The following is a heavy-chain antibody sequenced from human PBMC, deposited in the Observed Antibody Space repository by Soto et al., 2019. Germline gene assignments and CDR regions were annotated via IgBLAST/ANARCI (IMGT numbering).Heavy chain of an antibody. D-gene: IGHD3-22*01. V-gene: IGHV4-31*03. CDR2: IYYSGST. Sequence: PSETLSLTCTVSGGSISSGGYYWSWIRQHPGKGLEWIGYIYYSGSTYYNPSLKSRVTISVDTSKNQFSLKLSSVTAADTAVYYCVTDRGSGYSPFDYWGQGTLVTVSS. CDR1: GGSISSGGYY. CDR3: VTDRGSGYSPFDY. J-gene: IGHJ4*02.